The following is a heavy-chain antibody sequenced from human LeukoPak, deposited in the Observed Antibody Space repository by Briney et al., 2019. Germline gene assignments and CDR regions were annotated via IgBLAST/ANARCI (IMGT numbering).Heavy chain of an antibody. D-gene: IGHD2-15*01. V-gene: IGHV3-48*01. Sequence: GGSLRLSCAASGFTFSGYSMNWVRQAPGKGLEWISYITSSSSTKYYADSVKGRLTISRDNAKNSLYLQMNSLRAEDTAIYYCAKDRIGAQGTLVTVSS. CDR3: AKDRI. J-gene: IGHJ4*02. CDR2: ITSSSSTK. CDR1: GFTFSGYS.